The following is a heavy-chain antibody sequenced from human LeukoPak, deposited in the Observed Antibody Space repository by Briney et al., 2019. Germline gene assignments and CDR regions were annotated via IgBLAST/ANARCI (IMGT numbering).Heavy chain of an antibody. D-gene: IGHD3-9*01. CDR1: GSTFSSYG. J-gene: IGHJ4*02. CDR3: ARASDILTGYSPDY. Sequence: PGRSLRLSCAASGSTFSSYGMHWVRQAPGKGLEWVAVIWYDGSNKYYADSVKGRFTISRDNSKNTLYLQMNSLRAEDTAVYYCARASDILTGYSPDYWGQGTLVTVSS. V-gene: IGHV3-33*01. CDR2: IWYDGSNK.